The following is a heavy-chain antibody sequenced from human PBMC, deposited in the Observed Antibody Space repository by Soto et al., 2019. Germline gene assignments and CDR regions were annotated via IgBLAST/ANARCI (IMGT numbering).Heavy chain of an antibody. J-gene: IGHJ6*02. CDR1: GYTFTGYY. CDR3: ARDRGYSGYGPIYGMDV. Sequence: ASVKVSCKASGYTFTGYYMHWVRQAPGQGLEWMGWINPNSGGTNYAQKFQGRVTMTRDTSISTAYMELSRLRSDDTAVYYCARDRGYSGYGPIYGMDVWVQGTTVTVSS. CDR2: INPNSGGT. V-gene: IGHV1-2*02. D-gene: IGHD5-12*01.